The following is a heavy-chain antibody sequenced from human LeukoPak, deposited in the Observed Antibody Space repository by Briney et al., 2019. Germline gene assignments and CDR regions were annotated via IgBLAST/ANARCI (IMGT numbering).Heavy chain of an antibody. CDR2: INHSGST. Sequence: PSETLSLTCAVYGGSFSGYYWSWIRQPPGKGLEWIGEINHSGSTNYNPSLKSRVTISVDTSKNQFSLKLSSVTAADTAVYYCARGSQGVLRYLDYWGQGTLVTVSP. V-gene: IGHV4-34*01. J-gene: IGHJ4*02. D-gene: IGHD3-9*01. CDR1: GGSFSGYY. CDR3: ARGSQGVLRYLDY.